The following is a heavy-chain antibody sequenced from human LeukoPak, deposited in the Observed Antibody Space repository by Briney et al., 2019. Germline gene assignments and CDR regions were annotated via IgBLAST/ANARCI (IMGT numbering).Heavy chain of an antibody. D-gene: IGHD6-19*01. J-gene: IGHJ3*02. CDR3: ARGKVAVAGTRGHDAFDI. CDR2: IIPIFGTA. V-gene: IGHV1-69*13. CDR1: GGTFSSYA. Sequence: SVKVSCTASGGTFSSYAISWVRQAPGQGLEWMGGIIPIFGTANYAQKSQGRVTITADESTSTAYMELSSLRSEDTAVYYCARGKVAVAGTRGHDAFDIWGQGTMVTVSS.